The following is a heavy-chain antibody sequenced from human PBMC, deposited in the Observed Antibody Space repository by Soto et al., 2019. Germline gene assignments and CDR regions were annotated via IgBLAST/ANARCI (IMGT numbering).Heavy chain of an antibody. CDR2: ISYSGST. CDR3: ARVEVGDTYGY. J-gene: IGHJ4*02. D-gene: IGHD1-26*01. CDR1: GGSISSSHYY. V-gene: IGHV4-39*07. Sequence: SETLSLTCTVSGGSISSSHYYWGWIRQPPGKGLEWLGSISYSGSTYYNPSLKSRVTISVDTSKNQFSLKLSSVTAEDTAVYYCARVEVGDTYGYWGQGTLDTV.